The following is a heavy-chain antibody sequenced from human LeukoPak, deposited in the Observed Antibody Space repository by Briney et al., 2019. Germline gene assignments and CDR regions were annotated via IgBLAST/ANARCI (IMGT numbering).Heavy chain of an antibody. CDR1: GGSFSGYY. D-gene: IGHD3-10*01. V-gene: IGHV4-34*01. CDR2: INHSGST. CDR3: ARDFRRGLPVRGVTRFDP. J-gene: IGHJ5*02. Sequence: SETLSLTCAVYGGSFSGYYWSWIRQHPGKRLEWIGEINHSGSTNSNPSLKSRVTISVDTSKNQFSLKLSSVTAADTAVYYCARDFRRGLPVRGVTRFDPWGQGTLVTVSS.